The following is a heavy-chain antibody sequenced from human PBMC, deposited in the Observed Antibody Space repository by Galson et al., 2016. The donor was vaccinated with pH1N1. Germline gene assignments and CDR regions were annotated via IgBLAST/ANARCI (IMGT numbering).Heavy chain of an antibody. Sequence: SVKVSCKASGGTFSTSDFSWVRQALGRGLEWMGRIIPIFATANYAQKFQGRVSITADESTSTVYVELSSLRSEDTAVYYCARGGDYGDYTAFDIWIWGQGTMVTVSS. CDR3: ARGGDYGDYTAFDIWI. CDR2: IIPIFATA. CDR1: GGTFSTSD. V-gene: IGHV1-69*13. D-gene: IGHD4-17*01. J-gene: IGHJ3*01.